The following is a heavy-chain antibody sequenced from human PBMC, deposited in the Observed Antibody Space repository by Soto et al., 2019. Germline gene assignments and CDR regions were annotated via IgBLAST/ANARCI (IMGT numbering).Heavy chain of an antibody. CDR2: IIPILGIA. J-gene: IGHJ4*02. Sequence: QVQLVQSGAEVKKPGSSVKVSCKASGGTFSSYTISWVRQAPGQGLEWMGRIIPILGIANYAQKFQGRVTITADKSTSTAYMELSSLRSADTAVYYCAREKGYSGYQPIDYWGQGTLVTVSS. CDR3: AREKGYSGYQPIDY. CDR1: GGTFSSYT. D-gene: IGHD5-12*01. V-gene: IGHV1-69*08.